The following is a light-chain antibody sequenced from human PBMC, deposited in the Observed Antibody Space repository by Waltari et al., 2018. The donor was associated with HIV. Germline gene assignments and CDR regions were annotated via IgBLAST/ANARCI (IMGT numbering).Light chain of an antibody. CDR3: QSYDSGLSATV. CDR2: SND. CDR1: SPTTAAGYD. Sequence: QSVLTQPPSVSGAPGQRVAIPCTGSSPTTAAGYDVNWYQVLPGTVPKLLIFSNDTRPSGVPDRFSASKSPTSASLAITGLQPEDEADYYCQSYDSGLSATVFGGGTRLTVL. V-gene: IGLV1-40*01. J-gene: IGLJ3*02.